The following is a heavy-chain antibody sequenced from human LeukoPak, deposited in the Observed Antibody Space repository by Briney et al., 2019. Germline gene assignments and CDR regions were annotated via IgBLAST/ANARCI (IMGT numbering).Heavy chain of an antibody. CDR1: GYTFTSYY. Sequence: ASVKVSCKASGYTFTSYYMHWVRQAAGQGLEWMGIINPSGGSTSYAQKFRGRVTMTRDTSTSTVYMELSSLRSEDTAVYYCGRGGWCSSTSCQYYFDYWGQGTLVTVSS. D-gene: IGHD2-2*01. J-gene: IGHJ4*02. CDR2: INPSGGST. CDR3: GRGGWCSSTSCQYYFDY. V-gene: IGHV1-46*01.